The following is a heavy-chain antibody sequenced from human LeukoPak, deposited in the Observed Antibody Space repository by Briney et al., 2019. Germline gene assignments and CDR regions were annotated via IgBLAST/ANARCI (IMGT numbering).Heavy chain of an antibody. CDR2: IYYSGST. V-gene: IGHV4-59*01. CDR3: ARDELQWLPPYYYYYGMDV. D-gene: IGHD6-19*01. Sequence: SETLSLTCTGSGGSISSYYWSWIRQPPGKGLEWIGYIYYSGSTNYNPSLKSRVTMSVDTSKNQFSLKLSSVTAADTAVYYCARDELQWLPPYYYYYGMDVWGQGTTVTVSS. CDR1: GGSISSYY. J-gene: IGHJ6*02.